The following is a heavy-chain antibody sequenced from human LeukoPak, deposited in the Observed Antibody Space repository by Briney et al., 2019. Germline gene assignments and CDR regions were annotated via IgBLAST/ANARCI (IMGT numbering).Heavy chain of an antibody. CDR2: IYPGDSDT. Sequence: GESLKISCKGSGYSFTNYWIGWVRQMPGKGLEWMGIIYPGDSDTRYSPSFQGQVTISADKSISTAYLQWSSLKASDTAMYYCARHGPELIDAFDIWGQGTMVTVSS. CDR3: ARHGPELIDAFDI. J-gene: IGHJ3*02. V-gene: IGHV5-51*01. D-gene: IGHD3-10*01. CDR1: GYSFTNYW.